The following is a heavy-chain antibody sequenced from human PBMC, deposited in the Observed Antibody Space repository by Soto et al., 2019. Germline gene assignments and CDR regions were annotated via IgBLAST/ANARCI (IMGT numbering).Heavy chain of an antibody. J-gene: IGHJ5*02. Sequence: SETLSLTCTVSGGSISSSSYYWGWFRQPPGEGLEWIGSIYYSGSTYYNPSLKSRVTISVDTSKNQFSLKLSSVTAADTAVYYCARPNRITMVRGADNWFDPWGQGTLVTVSS. CDR3: ARPNRITMVRGADNWFDP. D-gene: IGHD3-10*01. CDR1: GGSISSSSYY. CDR2: IYYSGST. V-gene: IGHV4-39*01.